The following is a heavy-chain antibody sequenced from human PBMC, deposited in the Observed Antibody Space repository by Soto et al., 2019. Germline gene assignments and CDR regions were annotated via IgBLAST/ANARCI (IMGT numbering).Heavy chain of an antibody. CDR2: ISSSSSYI. V-gene: IGHV3-21*01. J-gene: IGHJ4*02. D-gene: IGHD6-19*01. CDR1: GFTFSSYS. CDR3: AGAEQWLVPY. Sequence: PGGSLRLSCAASGFTFSSYSMNWVRQAPGKGLECVSSISSSSSYIYYADSVKGRFTISRDNAKNSLYLQMNSLRAEDTAVYYCAGAEQWLVPYWGQGTLVTVSS.